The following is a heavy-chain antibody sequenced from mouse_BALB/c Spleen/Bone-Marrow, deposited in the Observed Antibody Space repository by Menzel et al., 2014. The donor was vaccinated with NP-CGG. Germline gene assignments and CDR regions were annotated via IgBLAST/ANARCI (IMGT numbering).Heavy chain of an antibody. D-gene: IGHD1-1*01. Sequence: QVQLQQSGPGLVAPSQSLSIPCTVSGFSLTDYGVSWIRQPPEKGLEWLGVIWGGGSTYYNSALKSRLSISKDNSKSQVFLKMNSLQTVDSAMYYCAKLGRSYYYFDVWGAGTTVTVSS. V-gene: IGHV2-6-5*01. CDR1: GFSLTDYG. CDR2: IWGGGST. CDR3: AKLGRSYYYFDV. J-gene: IGHJ1*01.